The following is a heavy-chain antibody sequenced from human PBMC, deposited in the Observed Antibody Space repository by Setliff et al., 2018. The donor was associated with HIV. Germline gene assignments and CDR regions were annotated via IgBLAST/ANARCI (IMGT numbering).Heavy chain of an antibody. D-gene: IGHD3-10*01. CDR2: IYHSGST. Sequence: PSETLSLTCTVSGYSISSGYYWCWIRQPPGKGLAWIGSIYHSGSTYYNPSLKSRVTISVDASKSQFSLRLNSVTATDTALYYCARGRFHRLHRPYSGSGSLGIQYFDYWGQGTLVTVSS. CDR1: GYSISSGYY. J-gene: IGHJ4*02. CDR3: ARGRFHRLHRPYSGSGSLGIQYFDY. V-gene: IGHV4-38-2*02.